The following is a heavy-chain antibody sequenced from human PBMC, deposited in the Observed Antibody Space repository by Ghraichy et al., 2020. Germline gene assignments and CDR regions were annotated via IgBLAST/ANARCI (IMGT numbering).Heavy chain of an antibody. CDR2: ISASTVNT. CDR1: GFTFSNYA. D-gene: IGHD6-19*01. V-gene: IGHV3-23*01. CDR3: AKRTEWLANYYQYGMDV. J-gene: IGHJ6*02. Sequence: GGSLRLSCAASGFTFSNYAMSWVRQAPGKGLEWVSAISASTVNTYYADSVKGRFTISRDNSKNTLYLQMNSLRAEDTAVYYCAKRTEWLANYYQYGMDVWGQGTTVTVSS.